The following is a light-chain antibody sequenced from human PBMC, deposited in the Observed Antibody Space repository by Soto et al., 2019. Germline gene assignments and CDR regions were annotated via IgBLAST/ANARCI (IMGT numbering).Light chain of an antibody. CDR2: DSS. CDR1: QGIGST. Sequence: EIVLTQSPAALSVSPGERVTLSCRASQGIGSTLAWYQQKPGQTPRLLIYDSSTRAIGIPARFSGRRSGTEFTHTINGLQSEDFAVYYCQRYNNWPLTCGGGTEVEIK. CDR3: QRYNNWPLT. V-gene: IGKV3-15*01. J-gene: IGKJ4*02.